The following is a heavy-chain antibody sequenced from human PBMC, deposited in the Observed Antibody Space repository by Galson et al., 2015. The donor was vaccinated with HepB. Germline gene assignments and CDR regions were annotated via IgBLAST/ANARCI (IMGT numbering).Heavy chain of an antibody. CDR1: GFTFSSYG. CDR2: ISYDGSNK. J-gene: IGHJ4*02. D-gene: IGHD2-2*01. V-gene: IGHV3-30*18. CDR3: AKSSGSTSARPADY. Sequence: SLRLSCAASGFTFSSYGMHWVRQAPGKGLEWVAVISYDGSNKYYADSVKGRFTISRDNSKNTLYLQMNSLRAEDTAVYYGAKSSGSTSARPADYWGQGTLVTVSS.